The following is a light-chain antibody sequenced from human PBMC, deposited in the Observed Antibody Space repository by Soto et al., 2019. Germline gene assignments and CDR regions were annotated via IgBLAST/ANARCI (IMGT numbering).Light chain of an antibody. V-gene: IGLV2-11*01. Sequence: QSALTQPRSVSGSPGQSVTISCTGTSSDVGGSNLVSWYQPHAGRAPKLVIYDVIKRPSGVPDRFSGSKSGNTASLTISGLQVEDEADYYCCSYAGNSLWVFGGGTKLTVL. CDR3: CSYAGNSLWV. J-gene: IGLJ3*02. CDR1: SSDVGGSNL. CDR2: DVI.